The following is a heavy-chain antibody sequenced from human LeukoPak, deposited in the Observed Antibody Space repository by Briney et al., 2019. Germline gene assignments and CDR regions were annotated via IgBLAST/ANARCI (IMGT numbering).Heavy chain of an antibody. CDR1: GGCFSGYY. V-gene: IGHV4-34*01. CDR2: INHSGST. J-gene: IGHJ4*02. D-gene: IGHD5-18*01. Sequence: SETLSLTCAVYGGCFSGYYWSWIRQPPGKGLEWIGEINHSGSTNYNPSLKSRVTISVDTSKNQFSLKLSSVTAADTAVYYCARGGGYSYDYWGQGTLVTVSS. CDR3: ARGGGYSYDY.